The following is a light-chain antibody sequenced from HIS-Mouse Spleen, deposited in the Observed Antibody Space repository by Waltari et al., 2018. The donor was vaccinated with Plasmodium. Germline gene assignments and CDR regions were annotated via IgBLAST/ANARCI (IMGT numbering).Light chain of an antibody. Sequence: EIVMTQSPATLSVSPGDRDTLSCRASQSVSSNLAWYQQKPGQPPRLLIYGASTRATGNPARFSGSGSGTEFTLTISSLQSEDFAVYYCQQYNNWSFTFGPGTKVDIK. J-gene: IGKJ3*01. CDR1: QSVSSN. CDR2: GAS. V-gene: IGKV3-15*01. CDR3: QQYNNWSFT.